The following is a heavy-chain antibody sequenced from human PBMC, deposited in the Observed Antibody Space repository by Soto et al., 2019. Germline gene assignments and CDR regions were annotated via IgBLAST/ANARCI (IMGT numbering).Heavy chain of an antibody. Sequence: EVQLLESGGGLVQPGGSLRLSCAASGFTFSSYAMSWVRQAPGKGLEWVSAISGSGGSTYYADSVKGRFTISRDNSKNALDLQMNSLRAENTAVYYCAKDLGSKSSRCYADWGQGTLVTVSS. CDR1: GFTFSSYA. V-gene: IGHV3-23*01. CDR2: ISGSGGST. J-gene: IGHJ4*02. D-gene: IGHD6-19*01. CDR3: AKDLGSKSSRCYAD.